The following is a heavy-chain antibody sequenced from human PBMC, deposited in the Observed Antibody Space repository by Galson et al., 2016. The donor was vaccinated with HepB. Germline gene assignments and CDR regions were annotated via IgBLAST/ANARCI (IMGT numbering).Heavy chain of an antibody. Sequence: SVKVSCKASGYRFTSYDTNWVRQAPGQGLEWMGRINPNSGGTNYAAQKFQGRVTMTRDTSISTAYMELSRLRSDDTAVYYCARIGSYHDFDYWGQGTLVTVSS. V-gene: IGHV1-2*06. D-gene: IGHD1-26*01. CDR2: INPNSGGT. J-gene: IGHJ4*02. CDR3: ARIGSYHDFDY. CDR1: GYRFTSYD.